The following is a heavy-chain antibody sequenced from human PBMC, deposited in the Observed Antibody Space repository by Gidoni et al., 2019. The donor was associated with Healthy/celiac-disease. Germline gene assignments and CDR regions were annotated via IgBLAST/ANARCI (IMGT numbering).Heavy chain of an antibody. V-gene: IGHV3-30*18. J-gene: IGHJ4*02. CDR2: ISEDGSNK. D-gene: IGHD1-7*01. Sequence: QVLLVESGGGVVQPGRSLRLYFPASGFPFSSYGMHGVRQAQGKGLEWVAGISEDGSNKYYADSVKGRFTISRDKSKNTMYMQMNSLRAEDTAVYYCAKDMTGITTIDYWGQGTLVTVSS. CDR3: AKDMTGITTIDY. CDR1: GFPFSSYG.